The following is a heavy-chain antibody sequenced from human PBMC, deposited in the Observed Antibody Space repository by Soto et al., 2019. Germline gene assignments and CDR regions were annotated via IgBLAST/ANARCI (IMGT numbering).Heavy chain of an antibody. D-gene: IGHD5-12*01. J-gene: IGHJ4*02. CDR3: ASPGGYNYNDYFDF. CDR2: ISYDGSNK. CDR1: GFTFSSYG. Sequence: GGSLRLSCAASGFTFSSYGMHWVRQAPGKGLEWVAVISYDGSNKYYADSVKGRFTISRDNSKNTLYLQMNSLRAEDTAVYYCASPGGYNYNDYFDFWGQGNLVTVSS. V-gene: IGHV3-30*03.